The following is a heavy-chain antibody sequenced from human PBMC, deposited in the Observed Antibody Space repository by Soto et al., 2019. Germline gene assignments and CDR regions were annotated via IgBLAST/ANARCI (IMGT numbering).Heavy chain of an antibody. D-gene: IGHD3-10*01. Sequence: ASVKVSCKASGYTFTRYGISWVRQAPGQGLEWMGWISTYNGNTDYAQNLQGRVTMTTDTSTSTAYMELRSLRSDDTAVYFCARMRAFYGSGSDCIPNYYYYYGMDVWGQGTPVTVSS. J-gene: IGHJ6*02. CDR1: GYTFTRYG. CDR3: ARMRAFYGSGSDCIPNYYYYYGMDV. V-gene: IGHV1-18*04. CDR2: ISTYNGNT.